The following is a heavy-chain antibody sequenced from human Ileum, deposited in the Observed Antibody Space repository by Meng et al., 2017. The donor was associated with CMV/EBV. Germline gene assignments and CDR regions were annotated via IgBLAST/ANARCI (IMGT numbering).Heavy chain of an antibody. CDR1: GFTLSNTW. Sequence: GESLKISCAASGFTLSNTWQSWVRQAPGKGLEWVGLIKTKTDGETTDYAAPVKGRFIISRVDSKNTLYLQMNSLKTEDTAIYYCTNGLRGVGAFDYWGQGALVTVSS. CDR2: IKTKTDGETT. J-gene: IGHJ4*02. V-gene: IGHV3-15*01. CDR3: TNGLRGVGAFDY. D-gene: IGHD3-16*01.